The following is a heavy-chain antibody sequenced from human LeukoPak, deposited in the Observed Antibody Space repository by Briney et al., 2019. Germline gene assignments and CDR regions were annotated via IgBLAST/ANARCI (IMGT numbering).Heavy chain of an antibody. CDR1: GGSISSSSFY. V-gene: IGHV4-39*01. D-gene: IGHD5-12*01. CDR3: ARLPTITFFDY. Sequence: PSETLSLTCTVFGGSISSSSFYWGWIRQPPGRGLEWIGCIYYSGSTSYNPSLKSRVTISVDTSKNQFSLKLSSVTAADTAVYYCARLPTITFFDYWGQGTLVTVSS. J-gene: IGHJ4*02. CDR2: IYYSGST.